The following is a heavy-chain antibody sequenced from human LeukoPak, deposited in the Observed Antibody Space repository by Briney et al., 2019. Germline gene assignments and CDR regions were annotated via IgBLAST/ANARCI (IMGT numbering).Heavy chain of an antibody. J-gene: IGHJ4*02. Sequence: GASVNVSCKASGYTFTSYGISWVRQAPGQGLEWMGWISSYNGNTNYAQKLQGRVTMTTVTSTSTAYMELRSLRSDDTAVYYCARDTAYYYDSSGYYPHFDYWGQGTLVTVSS. V-gene: IGHV1-18*01. CDR3: ARDTAYYYDSSGYYPHFDY. CDR1: GYTFTSYG. CDR2: ISSYNGNT. D-gene: IGHD3-22*01.